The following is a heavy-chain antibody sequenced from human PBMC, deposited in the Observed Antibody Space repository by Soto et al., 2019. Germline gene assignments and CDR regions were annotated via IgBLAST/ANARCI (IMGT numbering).Heavy chain of an antibody. CDR2: ISGSGGST. J-gene: IGHJ4*02. Sequence: EVQLLESGGGLVQPGGSLRLSCAASGFTFSSYAISWVRQAPGKGLEWVSAISGSGGSTYYADSVKGRFTISRDNSKNTLYLQMNSLRAEDTAVYYCAKSSGLRFLEWLNWGQGPLVTVSS. V-gene: IGHV3-23*01. D-gene: IGHD3-3*01. CDR3: AKSSGLRFLEWLN. CDR1: GFTFSSYA.